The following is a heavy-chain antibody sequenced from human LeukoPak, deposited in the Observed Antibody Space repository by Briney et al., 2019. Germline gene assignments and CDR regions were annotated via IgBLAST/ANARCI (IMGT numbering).Heavy chain of an antibody. CDR3: ARDGTLNWFDP. CDR1: GFTFSSYA. J-gene: IGHJ5*02. CDR2: ISGSGGST. D-gene: IGHD1-26*01. Sequence: GGSLRLSCAASGFTFSSYAMSWVRQAPGKGLEWVSAISGSGGSTYYADSVKGRFTISRDKSKNTLYLQMNSLRAEDTAVYYCARDGTLNWFDPWGQGTLVTVSS. V-gene: IGHV3-23*01.